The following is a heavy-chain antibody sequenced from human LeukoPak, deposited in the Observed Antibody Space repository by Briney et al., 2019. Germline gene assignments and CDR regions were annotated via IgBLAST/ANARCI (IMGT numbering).Heavy chain of an antibody. D-gene: IGHD2-8*02. V-gene: IGHV4-34*01. Sequence: ETLCLNCAVYGGAYSGYYSSWIRQPPGKGLEWIGEINHSGRTNYNPSLKSRVTISVDTSKNQFSLKLSSVTAADTAVYYCARFFTDRPFDYWGQGTLVTVSS. CDR1: GGAYSGYY. CDR2: INHSGRT. CDR3: ARFFTDRPFDY. J-gene: IGHJ4*02.